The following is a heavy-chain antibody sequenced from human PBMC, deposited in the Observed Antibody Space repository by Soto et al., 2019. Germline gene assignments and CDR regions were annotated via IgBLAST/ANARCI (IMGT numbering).Heavy chain of an antibody. CDR2: RKQEGSEK. J-gene: IGHJ6*02. CDR3: ARDPSIFLVPAGTYHYYCSVMDV. V-gene: IGHV3-7*01. D-gene: IGHD2-2*01. Sequence: GKGLERVANRKQEGSEKYYVDSVKGQFTISRDNAKNSLYLQMNSLRAEDTAVYYCARDPSIFLVPAGTYHYYCSVMDVRRQGTTVPVSS.